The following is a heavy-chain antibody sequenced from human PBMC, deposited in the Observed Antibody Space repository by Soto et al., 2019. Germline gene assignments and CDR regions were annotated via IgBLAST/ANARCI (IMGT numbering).Heavy chain of an antibody. CDR1: GGTFSSYA. Sequence: ASVKVSCKASGGTFSSYAISWVRQAPGQGLEWMGGIIPIFGTANYAQKFQGRVTITADESTSTAYMELSSLRSEDTAVYYCARDRNIVATIYNYYGMDVWGQGTTVTVSS. CDR2: IIPIFGTA. J-gene: IGHJ6*02. V-gene: IGHV1-69*13. D-gene: IGHD5-12*01. CDR3: ARDRNIVATIYNYYGMDV.